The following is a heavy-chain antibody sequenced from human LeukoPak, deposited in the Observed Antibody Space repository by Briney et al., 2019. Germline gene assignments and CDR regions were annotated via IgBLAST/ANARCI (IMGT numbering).Heavy chain of an antibody. CDR2: IYSAGST. V-gene: IGHV3-53*01. CDR3: AKNVGSGYYFYFDY. Sequence: PGGSLRLSCTVSGFTVSSNSMSWVRQAPGKGLEWVSFIYSAGSTHYSDSVKGRFTISIDNSKNTLYLQMNSLRAEDTALYYCAKNVGSGYYFYFDYWGQGTPVTVSS. J-gene: IGHJ4*02. D-gene: IGHD3-22*01. CDR1: GFTVSSNS.